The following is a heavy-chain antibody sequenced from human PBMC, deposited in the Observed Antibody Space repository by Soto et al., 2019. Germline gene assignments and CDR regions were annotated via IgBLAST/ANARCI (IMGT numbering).Heavy chain of an antibody. CDR3: ARVAWRPFDY. CDR1: GGSFSGYY. J-gene: IGHJ4*02. Sequence: SETLSLTCAVYGGSFSGYYWSWIRQPPGKGLELIGEINHSGSTNYNPSLKSRVTISVDTSKNQFSLKLSSVTAADTAVYYCARVAWRPFDYWGQGTLVTVSS. V-gene: IGHV4-34*01. CDR2: INHSGST.